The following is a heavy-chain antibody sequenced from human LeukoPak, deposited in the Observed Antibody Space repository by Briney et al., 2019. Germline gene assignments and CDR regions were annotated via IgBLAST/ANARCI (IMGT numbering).Heavy chain of an antibody. V-gene: IGHV4-39*02. CDR3: ARDTAVGTRYFDY. CDR1: GGSISSSSNY. Sequence: SETLSLTCTVAGGSISSSSNYWGWIRQPPGKGLEWIGSIYYSGSTYYNPSLKSRVTISVYTSKNQFTLKLSSVTPADTAVYYCARDTAVGTRYFDYWGQGTLVTVSS. D-gene: IGHD5-18*01. CDR2: IYYSGST. J-gene: IGHJ4*02.